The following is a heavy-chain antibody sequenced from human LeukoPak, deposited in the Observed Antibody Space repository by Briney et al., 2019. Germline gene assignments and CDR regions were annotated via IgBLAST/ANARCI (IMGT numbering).Heavy chain of an antibody. CDR2: IKADGSEK. D-gene: IGHD2-2*01. Sequence: PGGSLRLSCAASGFTFTNHWMSWVRQAPGKGLEWVANIKADGSEKYYVDSVKGRFTISRDNAKNSLYLEMNSLRVEDTAVYYCARDQADGCSSTSCYPPAVDYWGQGTLVTVSS. J-gene: IGHJ4*02. V-gene: IGHV3-7*01. CDR1: GFTFTNHW. CDR3: ARDQADGCSSTSCYPPAVDY.